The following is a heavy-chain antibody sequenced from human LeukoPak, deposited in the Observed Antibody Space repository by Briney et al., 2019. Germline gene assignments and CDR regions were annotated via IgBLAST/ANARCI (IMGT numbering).Heavy chain of an antibody. Sequence: ASVKVSCKASGYTFTGYYMHWVRQAPGQGLEWMGWVNPNSGGTNYAQKFQGRVTMTRDTSISTAYMELSRLRSDDTAVYYCARGSYSSSWYRVDYWGQGTLVTVSS. V-gene: IGHV1-2*02. J-gene: IGHJ4*02. CDR3: ARGSYSSSWYRVDY. CDR2: VNPNSGGT. CDR1: GYTFTGYY. D-gene: IGHD6-13*01.